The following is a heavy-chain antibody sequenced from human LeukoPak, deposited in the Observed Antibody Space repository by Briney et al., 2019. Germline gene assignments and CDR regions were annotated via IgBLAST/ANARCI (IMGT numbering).Heavy chain of an antibody. V-gene: IGHV4-59*02. D-gene: IGHD6-13*01. Sequence: SETLSLTCTVSGDSVSSYYWSWIRKPPGKGLEWIGYIYHSGSTNYNPSLKSRVTISVDTSKSQFSLKLSSVTAADTAVYYCATGYSSTWYYFDYWGQGTLVTVSS. J-gene: IGHJ4*02. CDR1: GDSVSSYY. CDR2: IYHSGST. CDR3: ATGYSSTWYYFDY.